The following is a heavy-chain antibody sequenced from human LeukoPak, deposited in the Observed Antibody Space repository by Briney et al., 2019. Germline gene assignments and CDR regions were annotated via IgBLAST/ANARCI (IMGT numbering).Heavy chain of an antibody. CDR2: IYTSGRT. CDR1: GGSINSGTYY. V-gene: IGHV4-61*02. J-gene: IGHJ4*02. D-gene: IGHD3-22*01. CDR3: ARTPIYYFDNSGYYN. Sequence: SQTLSLTCTVSGGSINSGTYYWGWIRQPAGKGLEWIGRIYTSGRTNYNPSLKSRATISIDTSKNQFSLRLTSVTAADTAVYYCARTPIYYFDNSGYYNWGQGTLVTVAS.